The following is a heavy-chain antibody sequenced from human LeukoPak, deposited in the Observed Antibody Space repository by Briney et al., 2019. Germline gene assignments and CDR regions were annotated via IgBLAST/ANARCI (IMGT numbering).Heavy chain of an antibody. Sequence: GGSLRLSCAASLFAFSIYGMHWVRQAPGRGVEGVALIWYDGSNKYNVDSVRGRLTISRDNSKNTLYLQIKRLRAEDTPVCYCARDSGIRGSSMWFDPRGQGTLVTVSS. CDR1: LFAFSIYG. CDR3: ARDSGIRGSSMWFDP. V-gene: IGHV3-33*01. D-gene: IGHD3-10*01. J-gene: IGHJ5*02. CDR2: IWYDGSNK.